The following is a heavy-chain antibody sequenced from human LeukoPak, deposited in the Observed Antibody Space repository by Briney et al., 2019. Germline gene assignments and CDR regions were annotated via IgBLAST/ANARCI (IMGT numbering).Heavy chain of an antibody. V-gene: IGHV3-15*01. CDR2: IKSKTDGGTT. Sequence: NAGGSLRLSCAASGFTFSSAWMSWVRQAPGKGLEWVGRIKSKTDGGTTDYAAPVKGRFTISRDDSKNTLYLQMNSLKTEDTAVYYCTTGKDSSGYWEYYFDYWGQGTLVTVSS. D-gene: IGHD3-22*01. CDR3: TTGKDSSGYWEYYFDY. J-gene: IGHJ4*02. CDR1: GFTFSSAW.